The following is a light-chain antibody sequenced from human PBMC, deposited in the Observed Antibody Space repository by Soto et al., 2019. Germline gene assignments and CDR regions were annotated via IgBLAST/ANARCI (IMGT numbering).Light chain of an antibody. CDR3: QQYGSRT. CDR2: GAS. CDR1: QSVSSSY. J-gene: IGKJ2*01. Sequence: EIVLTQSPGTLSLSPGERATLSCRASQSVSSSYLAGYQQKPGQAPRLLIYGASSRATGIPDRFSGRGSGTDFTLTISRLEPEDFAVYYCQQYGSRTFGQGTKLEIK. V-gene: IGKV3-20*01.